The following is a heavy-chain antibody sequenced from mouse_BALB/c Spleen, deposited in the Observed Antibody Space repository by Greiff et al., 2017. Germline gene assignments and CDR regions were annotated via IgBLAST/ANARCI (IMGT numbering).Heavy chain of an antibody. D-gene: IGHD2-2*01. CDR1: GFSLTGYG. J-gene: IGHJ4*01. CDR2: IWGDGST. V-gene: IGHV2-6-7*01. Sequence: QVQLKQSGPGLVAPSQSLSITCTVSGFSLTGYGVNWVRQPPGKGLEWLGMIWGDGSTDYNSVLKSRLSISKDNSKSQVFLKMNSLQTDDTARYYCARRGLRRRAMDYWGQGTSVTVSS. CDR3: ARRGLRRRAMDY.